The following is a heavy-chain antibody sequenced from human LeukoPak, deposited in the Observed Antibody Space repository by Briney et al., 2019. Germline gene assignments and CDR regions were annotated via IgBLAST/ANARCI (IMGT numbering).Heavy chain of an antibody. CDR1: GFTFSSHG. J-gene: IGHJ4*02. CDR2: IVGGAGGT. CDR3: AKDLSSGSRRAY. V-gene: IGHV3-23*01. Sequence: GGSLRLSCAASGFTFSSHGMSWVRQAPGKGLEWVSGIVGGAGGTYYADSVKGRFTISRDNSKNTLYLQMNSLRAEDTGVYYCAKDLSSGSRRAYWGQGTLATVSS. D-gene: IGHD6-19*01.